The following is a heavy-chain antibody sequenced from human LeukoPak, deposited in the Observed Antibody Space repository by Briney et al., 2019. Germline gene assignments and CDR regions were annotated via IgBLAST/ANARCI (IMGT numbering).Heavy chain of an antibody. CDR3: ARDNHSGYCSSTSCYPVGLDV. Sequence: PGGSLRLSCAASGFSFSSHGMHWVRQAPGKGLEWVAFIRNDGSDEFYADSVKGRFTISRDNFKSTLYLQMNSLRAEDTAVYYCARDNHSGYCSSTSCYPVGLDVWGKGTTVTVSS. CDR1: GFSFSSHG. CDR2: IRNDGSDE. D-gene: IGHD2-2*01. V-gene: IGHV3-30*02. J-gene: IGHJ6*04.